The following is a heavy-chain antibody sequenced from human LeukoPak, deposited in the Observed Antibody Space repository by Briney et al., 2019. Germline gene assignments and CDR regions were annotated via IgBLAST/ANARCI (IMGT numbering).Heavy chain of an antibody. D-gene: IGHD4-23*01. CDR1: GGSISSYY. J-gene: IGHJ4*02. Sequence: SETLSLTCTVSGGSISSYYWSWIRQPPGKGLEWIGYIYYSGSTNYNPSLKSRVTISVDTSKNQFSLKLSSVTAADTAVYYCARNTYGGNSGYYWGQGTLVTVSS. CDR2: IYYSGST. CDR3: ARNTYGGNSGYY. V-gene: IGHV4-59*08.